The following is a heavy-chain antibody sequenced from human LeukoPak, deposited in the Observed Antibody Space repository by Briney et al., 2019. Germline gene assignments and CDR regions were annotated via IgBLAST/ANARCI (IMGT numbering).Heavy chain of an antibody. J-gene: IGHJ4*02. Sequence: PGGSLRLSCAASGFTFSSYGMNWVRQAPGKGLEWVAFIRYDGSNRYYADSVKGRFTISRDTSKNTLYLQMNSLKTEDTAVYYCTTDPDIKDYDYVWGSYRFTFDYWGQGTLVTVSS. CDR3: TTDPDIKDYDYVWGSYRFTFDY. CDR1: GFTFSSYG. CDR2: IRYDGSNR. V-gene: IGHV3-30*02. D-gene: IGHD3-16*02.